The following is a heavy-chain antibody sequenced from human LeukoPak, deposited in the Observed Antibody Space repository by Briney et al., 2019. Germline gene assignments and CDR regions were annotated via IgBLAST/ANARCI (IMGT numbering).Heavy chain of an antibody. CDR3: ARVAAMAPFDY. CDR2: ISSSSSYV. J-gene: IGHJ4*02. Sequence: PGGSLRLSCAASGFTFSSYAMNWVRQAPGKGLEWVSSISSSSSYVYYADSVKGRFTISRDNAKNSLYLQMNSLRAEDTAVYYCARVAAMAPFDYWGQGTLVTVSS. CDR1: GFTFSSYA. D-gene: IGHD5-18*01. V-gene: IGHV3-21*01.